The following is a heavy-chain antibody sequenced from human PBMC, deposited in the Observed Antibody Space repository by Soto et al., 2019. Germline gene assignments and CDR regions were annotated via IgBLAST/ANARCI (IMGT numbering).Heavy chain of an antibody. CDR1: GGSISSYY. Sequence: PSETLSLTCTVSGGSISSYYWSWIRQPPGKGLEWIGYIYYSGSTNYNPSLKSRVTISVDTSKNQFSLKLSSVTAADTAVYYCAGSPNPQLLWFGELSGEFDYWGQGTLVTVSS. CDR2: IYYSGST. CDR3: AGSPNPQLLWFGELSGEFDY. D-gene: IGHD3-10*01. J-gene: IGHJ4*02. V-gene: IGHV4-59*08.